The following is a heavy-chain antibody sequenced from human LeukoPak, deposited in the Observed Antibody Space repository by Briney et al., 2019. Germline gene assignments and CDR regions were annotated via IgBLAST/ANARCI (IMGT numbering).Heavy chain of an antibody. CDR3: ARVAHCSSTTCYQGIFDY. CDR1: GDSISSGSYY. D-gene: IGHD2-2*01. Sequence: SETLSLTCTVSGDSISSGSYYWSWIRQPPGKGLEWIGYIFHSGNTYYNLSLKSRVTISVDRSNNQFSLKLSSVTAADTAVYYCARVAHCSSTTCYQGIFDYWGQGTLVTVSS. V-gene: IGHV4-30-2*01. CDR2: IFHSGNT. J-gene: IGHJ4*02.